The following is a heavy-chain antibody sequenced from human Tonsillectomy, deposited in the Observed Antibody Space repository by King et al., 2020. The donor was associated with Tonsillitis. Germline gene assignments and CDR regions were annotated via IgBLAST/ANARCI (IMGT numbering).Heavy chain of an antibody. J-gene: IGHJ4*02. CDR2: ISTYNGNT. Sequence: QLVQSGAEVKKPGASVKVSCQASGYIFTNYGINWVRQAPGQGLEWMGWISTYNGNTNYAHDLQGRATMTTDTSTSTAYMEVRSLRSDDTAVYYCARGDDFGDYWGQGTLVTVSS. CDR1: GYIFTNYG. D-gene: IGHD4-17*01. CDR3: ARGDDFGDY. V-gene: IGHV1-18*01.